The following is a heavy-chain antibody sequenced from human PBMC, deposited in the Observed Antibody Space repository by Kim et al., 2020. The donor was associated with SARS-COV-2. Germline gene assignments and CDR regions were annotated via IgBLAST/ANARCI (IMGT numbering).Heavy chain of an antibody. V-gene: IGHV3-48*02. CDR1: GFTFSSYS. CDR3: AREELSSSWFVRLYLYYYYMDV. D-gene: IGHD6-13*01. CDR2: ISSSSSTI. J-gene: IGHJ6*03. Sequence: GGSLRLSCAASGFTFSSYSMNWVRQAPGKGLEWVSYISSSSSTIYYADSVKGRFTISRDNAKNSLYLQMNSLRDEDTAVYYCAREELSSSWFVRLYLYYYYMDVWGKGTTVTVSS.